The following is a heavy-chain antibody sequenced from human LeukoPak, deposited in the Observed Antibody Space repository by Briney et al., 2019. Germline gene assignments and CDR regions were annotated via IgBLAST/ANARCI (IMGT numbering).Heavy chain of an antibody. CDR3: AAFIVVVPAASGLGDY. CDR2: INPSGGST. V-gene: IGHV1-46*01. J-gene: IGHJ4*02. D-gene: IGHD2-2*01. CDR1: GYTFTSYH. Sequence: ASVKVSCKASGYTFTSYHMHWVRRAPGQGLEIMGIINPSGGSTTYAQKFQGRVTITTDESTSTAYMELSSLRSEDTAVYYCAAFIVVVPAASGLGDYWGQGTLVTVSS.